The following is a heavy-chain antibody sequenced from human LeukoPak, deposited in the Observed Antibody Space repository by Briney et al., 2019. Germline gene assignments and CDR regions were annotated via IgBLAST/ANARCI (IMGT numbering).Heavy chain of an antibody. Sequence: GGSLRLSCAASGFTVSSNYMSWVRQAPGKGLEWVSVIYSGGTTNYADSVKGRFTISRDGSGNTLYLQINSLRAEDTAVYFCARQIPLAGTFYFDNWGQGTLVTVSS. CDR3: ARQIPLAGTFYFDN. CDR1: GFTVSSNY. D-gene: IGHD6-19*01. J-gene: IGHJ4*02. CDR2: IYSGGTT. V-gene: IGHV3-53*01.